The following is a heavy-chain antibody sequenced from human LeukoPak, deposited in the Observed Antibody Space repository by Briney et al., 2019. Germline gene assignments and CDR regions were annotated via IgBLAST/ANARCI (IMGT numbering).Heavy chain of an antibody. Sequence: SETLSLTCTVSGGIMSSYYWSWIRLPPGKGLEYIGYIYYTGSTYYNPSLKSRVTISVDTSKNQFSLRLSSVTAADTAVYYCARDARAGNFDYWGQGILVTVSS. D-gene: IGHD6-13*01. V-gene: IGHV4-59*01. CDR1: GGIMSSYY. CDR2: IYYTGST. J-gene: IGHJ4*02. CDR3: ARDARAGNFDY.